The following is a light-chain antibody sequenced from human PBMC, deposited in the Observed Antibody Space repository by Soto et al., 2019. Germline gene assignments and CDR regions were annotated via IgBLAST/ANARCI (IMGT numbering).Light chain of an antibody. Sequence: EIVLTQSPGTLSLSPGERATLSCRASQSISSPYLAWYQQKPGQAPRLLIYGASSRATGIPDRFSGSGSGTDFTLTINNLEPEDFAVYYCQVRTNWSIAFGRGTRLEIK. CDR2: GAS. V-gene: IGKV3D-20*02. CDR3: QVRTNWSIA. J-gene: IGKJ5*01. CDR1: QSISSPY.